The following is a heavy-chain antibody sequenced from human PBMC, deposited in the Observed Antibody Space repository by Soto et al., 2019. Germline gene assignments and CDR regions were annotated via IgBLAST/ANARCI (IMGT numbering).Heavy chain of an antibody. CDR2: IWYDGSNK. CDR3: ARFYGHYAKYFQH. Sequence: QVQLVESGGGVVQPGRSLRLSCAASGFTFSSYGMHWVRQAPGKGLEWVAVIWYDGSNKYYADSVKGRFTISRDNSKNTLYLKMNSLRAEDTAVYYCARFYGHYAKYFQHWGQGTLVTVSS. V-gene: IGHV3-33*01. J-gene: IGHJ1*01. CDR1: GFTFSSYG. D-gene: IGHD4-17*01.